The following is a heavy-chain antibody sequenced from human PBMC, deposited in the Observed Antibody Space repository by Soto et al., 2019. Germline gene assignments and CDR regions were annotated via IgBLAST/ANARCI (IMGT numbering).Heavy chain of an antibody. Sequence: QVQLVESGGGVVQPGRSLRLSCAASGFTFSSYAMHWVRQAPGKGLEWVAVISYDGSNKNHADTVKGRFTISRDKSKNTLYLQMNSLRAEDPAVYYCARGYDFWLGYYYPYGMDVWGQGTPVTVSS. J-gene: IGHJ6*02. V-gene: IGHV3-30-3*01. CDR2: ISYDGSNK. CDR3: ARGYDFWLGYYYPYGMDV. CDR1: GFTFSSYA. D-gene: IGHD3-3*01.